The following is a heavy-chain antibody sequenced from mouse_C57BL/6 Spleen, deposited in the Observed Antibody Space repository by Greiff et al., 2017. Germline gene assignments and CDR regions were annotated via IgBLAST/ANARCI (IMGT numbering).Heavy chain of an antibody. CDR2: IDPETGGT. Sequence: VKLQESGAELVRPGASVTLSCKASGYTFTDYEMHWVKQTPVHGLEWIGAIDPETGGTAYNQKFKGKAILTADKSSSTAYMELRSLTSEDSAVYYCTRWSYDGYYVWFAYWGQGTLVTVSA. J-gene: IGHJ3*01. CDR1: GYTFTDYE. V-gene: IGHV1-15*01. CDR3: TRWSYDGYYVWFAY. D-gene: IGHD2-3*01.